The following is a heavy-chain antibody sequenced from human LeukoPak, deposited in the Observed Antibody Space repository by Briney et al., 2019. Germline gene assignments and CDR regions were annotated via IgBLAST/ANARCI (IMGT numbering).Heavy chain of an antibody. CDR2: INQDGSQK. J-gene: IGHJ4*02. V-gene: IGHV3-7*01. CDR3: VVDLSGSADY. Sequence: GGSLRLSCAGSGFTFSSHWIGWVRQAPGKGLEWVAHINQDGSQKYYVDSVEGRFAISRDNAKNTLYLQMNSLRTEDSALYYCVVDLSGSADYWGQGTLVTVSS. D-gene: IGHD3-10*01. CDR1: GFTFSSHW.